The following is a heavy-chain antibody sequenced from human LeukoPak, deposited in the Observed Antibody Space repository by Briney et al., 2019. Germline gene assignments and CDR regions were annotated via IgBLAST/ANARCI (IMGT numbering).Heavy chain of an antibody. CDR3: ATHGIISSESYFDY. CDR2: IHNSGRT. V-gene: IGHV4-59*08. CDR1: GGSVSSYY. D-gene: IGHD1-26*01. Sequence: PSETLSLTCSVSGGSVSSYYWSWIRQSPGKGLEWIGYIHNSGRTNYNPSLKSRVTGFVDTSKNQVSLRLSSLTVADRVVYYCATHGIISSESYFDYWGQGALVTVSS. J-gene: IGHJ4*02.